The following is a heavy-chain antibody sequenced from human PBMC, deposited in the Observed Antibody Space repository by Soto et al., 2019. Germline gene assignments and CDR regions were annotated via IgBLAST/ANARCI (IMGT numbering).Heavy chain of an antibody. Sequence: EVQLVESGGGSVKPGGSLTLSCAASGFAFSNAWMNWVRQAPGKGLEWVGRIKTKTHGETTDYAAPVKGRFSISRDDSKYTLYPQMSSLKADDTAVYYCTTGSVEGVWGQGTTVTVSS. V-gene: IGHV3-15*07. CDR1: GFAFSNAW. J-gene: IGHJ6*02. CDR3: TTGSVEGV. D-gene: IGHD2-15*01. CDR2: IKTKTHGETT.